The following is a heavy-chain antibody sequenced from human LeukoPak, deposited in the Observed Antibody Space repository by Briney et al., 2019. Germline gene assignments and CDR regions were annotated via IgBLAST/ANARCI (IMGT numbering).Heavy chain of an antibody. V-gene: IGHV4-31*03. J-gene: IGHJ5*02. CDR1: GGSISSGGYY. CDR3: ARDDQQQGFFDP. D-gene: IGHD6-13*01. Sequence: ASETLSLTCTVSGGSISSGGYYWSWIRQHPGKGLEWIGYIYYSGSTYYNPSLKSRVTISVDTSKNQFSLKLSSVTAADTAVYYCARDDQQQGFFDPWGQGTLVTVSS. CDR2: IYYSGST.